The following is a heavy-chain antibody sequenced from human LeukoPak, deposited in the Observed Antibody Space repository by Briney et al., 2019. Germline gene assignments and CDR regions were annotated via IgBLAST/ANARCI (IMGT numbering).Heavy chain of an antibody. Sequence: SETLSLTCAVYGGSFSGYYWSWIRQPPGKGLEWIGETSHGGSTDYNPSLESRLTISVDTSKKQFSMKLTSVTAADTAVYFCARKYCSTTSCYYAFDIWGQGTMVTVSS. V-gene: IGHV4-34*01. CDR2: TSHGGST. D-gene: IGHD2-2*01. CDR3: ARKYCSTTSCYYAFDI. J-gene: IGHJ3*02. CDR1: GGSFSGYY.